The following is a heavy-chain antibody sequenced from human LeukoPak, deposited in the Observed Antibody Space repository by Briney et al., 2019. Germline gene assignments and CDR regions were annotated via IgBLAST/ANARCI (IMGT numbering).Heavy chain of an antibody. D-gene: IGHD2-2*01. J-gene: IGHJ6*02. CDR3: ARVKRVVVVPAALTYYYGMDV. CDR1: GGSVSSGSYY. CDR2: TNHSGST. V-gene: IGHV4-39*07. Sequence: SETLPLTCTVSGGSVSSGSYYWSWIRQPPGKGLEWIGETNHSGSTNYNPSLKSRVTISVDTSKNQFSLKLSSVTAADTAVYYCARVKRVVVVPAALTYYYGMDVWGQGTTVTVSS.